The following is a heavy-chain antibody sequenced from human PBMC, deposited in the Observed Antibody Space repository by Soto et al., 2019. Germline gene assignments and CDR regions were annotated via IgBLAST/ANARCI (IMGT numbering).Heavy chain of an antibody. CDR2: IYYSGST. D-gene: IGHD1-26*01. Sequence: PSETLSLTCTVSGGSIDSGDYYWSWIRQPPGKGLEWIGFIYYSGSTYYKPSLRSRTTISIDTAKNQFSLKVTSVTATDTAVYYCARGGIVGASRALDHWGQGTLVTVS. CDR3: ARGGIVGASRALDH. V-gene: IGHV4-30-4*01. J-gene: IGHJ4*02. CDR1: GGSIDSGDYY.